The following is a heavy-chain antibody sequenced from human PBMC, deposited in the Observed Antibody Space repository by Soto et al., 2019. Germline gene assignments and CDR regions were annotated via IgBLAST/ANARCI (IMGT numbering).Heavy chain of an antibody. V-gene: IGHV1-2*04. CDR3: ARAYGDYENWFDP. CDR2: INPNSGGT. D-gene: IGHD4-17*01. CDR1: GYTFTGYY. J-gene: IGHJ5*02. Sequence: QVQLVQSGAEVKKPGASVKVSCKASGYTFTGYYMHCVRQAPGQGLEWMGWINPNSGGTNYAQKFQGWVTMTRDTSISTAYMALSRLRSDDTAVYYCARAYGDYENWFDPWGQGTLVTVSS.